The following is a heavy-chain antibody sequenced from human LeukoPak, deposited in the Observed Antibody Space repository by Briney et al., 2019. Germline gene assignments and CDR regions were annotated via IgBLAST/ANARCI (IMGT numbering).Heavy chain of an antibody. V-gene: IGHV4-34*01. CDR3: ARHKYSSGWPPEGAFDI. J-gene: IGHJ3*02. CDR2: INHSGST. CDR1: GGSFSGYY. Sequence: SETLSLTCAVYGGSFSGYYWSWIRQPPGKGLEWIGEINHSGSTNYNPSLKSRVTISVDTSKNQFSLKLSSVTAADTAVYYCARHKYSSGWPPEGAFDIWGQGTMVTVSS. D-gene: IGHD6-19*01.